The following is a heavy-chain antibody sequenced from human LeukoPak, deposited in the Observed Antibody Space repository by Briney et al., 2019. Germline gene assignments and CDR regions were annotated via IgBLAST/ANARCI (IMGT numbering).Heavy chain of an antibody. CDR1: GFSFRSYG. D-gene: IGHD2-15*01. CDR3: AKLPSGGYCSGGSCYHFDY. Sequence: PGGSLRLSCAASGFSFRSYGMHWVRRAPGKGLEWVAVISSDEINEYYADSVKGRFTISRDNSKNTLYLQINSLRGEDTAVYYCAKLPSGGYCSGGSCYHFDYWGQGTLVTVSS. J-gene: IGHJ4*02. V-gene: IGHV3-30*18. CDR2: ISSDEINE.